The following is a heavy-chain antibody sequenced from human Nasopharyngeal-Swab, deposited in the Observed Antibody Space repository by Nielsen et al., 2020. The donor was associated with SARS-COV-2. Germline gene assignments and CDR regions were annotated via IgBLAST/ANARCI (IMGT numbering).Heavy chain of an antibody. CDR2: IYYSGST. V-gene: IGHV4-39*01. CDR1: GGSISSSSYY. Sequence: SETLSLTCTVSGGSISSSSYYWGWIRQPPGKGLEWIGSIYYSGSTYYNPSLKSRVTISVDTSKNQFSLKLISVTAADTAVYYCAIPPYYDYVWGSYCDYWAREPWSPSPQ. CDR3: AIPPYYDYVWGSYCDY. J-gene: IGHJ4*02. D-gene: IGHD3-16*01.